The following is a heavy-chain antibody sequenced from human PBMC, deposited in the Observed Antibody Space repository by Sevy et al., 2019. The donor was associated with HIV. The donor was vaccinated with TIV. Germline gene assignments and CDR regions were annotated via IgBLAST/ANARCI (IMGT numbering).Heavy chain of an antibody. J-gene: IGHJ4*02. D-gene: IGHD3-16*02. Sequence: GGSLRLSCAASGFTFSNYDMHWVRQAPGKGLEWVAVISHDGNYKNYADSVKVRFTISRDDFKNTLYLQMSSLRPEDTAVYFSARLFSSAGDRYYLDYWGQGALVTVSS. V-gene: IGHV3-30-3*01. CDR1: GFTFSNYD. CDR2: ISHDGNYK. CDR3: ARLFSSAGDRYYLDY.